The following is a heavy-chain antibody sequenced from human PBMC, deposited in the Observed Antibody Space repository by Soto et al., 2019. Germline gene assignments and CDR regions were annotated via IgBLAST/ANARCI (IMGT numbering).Heavy chain of an antibody. D-gene: IGHD3-3*02. CDR3: ANDQISHFWRGFTPYFSYTMDV. J-gene: IGHJ6*02. CDR1: GFSFSNYG. CDR2: ISYDGSTK. Sequence: QVQLVESGGGVIQPGKSLRLSCAASGFSFSNYGMHWVRLAPGRGLEWVAVISYDGSTKYYGDSVKGRFTISRDNSIKTLYLQMNSLRAEDTALYYCANDQISHFWRGFTPYFSYTMDVWGPGTTVTVSS. V-gene: IGHV3-30*18.